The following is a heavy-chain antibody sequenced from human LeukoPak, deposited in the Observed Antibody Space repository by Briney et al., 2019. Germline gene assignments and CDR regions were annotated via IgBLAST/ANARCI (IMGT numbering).Heavy chain of an antibody. D-gene: IGHD2-2*01. CDR2: INPNSGGT. V-gene: IGHV1-2*04. CDR1: GYTFTGYY. CDR3: ARDRRYCSSTSCEPDAFDI. J-gene: IGHJ3*02. Sequence: ASVKVSCKASGYTFTGYYMHWVRQAPGQGLEWMGWINPNSGGTNYAQKFQGWVTMTRDTSISTAYMELSRLRSDDTAVYYCARDRRYCSSTSCEPDAFDIRGQGTMVTVSS.